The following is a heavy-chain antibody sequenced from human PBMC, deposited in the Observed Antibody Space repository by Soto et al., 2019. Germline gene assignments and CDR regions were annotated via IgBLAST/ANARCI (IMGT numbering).Heavy chain of an antibody. CDR3: AKSQGYCSGGSCFTFDI. V-gene: IGHV3-23*01. CDR2: ISGSGGST. Sequence: EVQLLESGGGLVQPGGSLRLSCAASGFTFSSYAMSWVRQAPGKGLEWVSAISGSGGSTYYADSVKGRFTISRDNSKNTLYLQMNSLRAEDTAVYYCAKSQGYCSGGSCFTFDIWGQGTMVTVSS. CDR1: GFTFSSYA. D-gene: IGHD2-15*01. J-gene: IGHJ3*02.